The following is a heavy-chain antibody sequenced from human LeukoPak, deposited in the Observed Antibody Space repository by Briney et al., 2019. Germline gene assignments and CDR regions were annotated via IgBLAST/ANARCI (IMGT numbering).Heavy chain of an antibody. CDR1: GDSISSSSYS. J-gene: IGHJ4*02. CDR3: ARHGWALGLRYFDY. V-gene: IGHV4-39*01. CDR2: IYYSGST. D-gene: IGHD1-26*01. Sequence: PSETLSLTCTVSGDSISSSSYSWGWIRQPPGKGLEWIGRIYYSGSTYYNPSLKSPFTRSVDTSKNQFSLELSSVTAADTAIYYCARHGWALGLRYFDYWGQGTLVTVSS.